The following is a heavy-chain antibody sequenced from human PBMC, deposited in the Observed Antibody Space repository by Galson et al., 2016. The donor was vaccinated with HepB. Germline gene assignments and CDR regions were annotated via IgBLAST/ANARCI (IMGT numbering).Heavy chain of an antibody. CDR1: GYTFTTYY. Sequence: SVKVSCKASGYTFTTYYIHWVRQAPGQGLEWMGVFKSSYGTTTYAQKFQVRVTMTSDTSTSTVYMELSSLRSEDTAVYYCARGSLRYDYYFDYWGQGTLVTVSS. V-gene: IGHV1-46*01. CDR3: ARGSLRYDYYFDY. D-gene: IGHD3-9*01. CDR2: FKSSYGTT. J-gene: IGHJ4*02.